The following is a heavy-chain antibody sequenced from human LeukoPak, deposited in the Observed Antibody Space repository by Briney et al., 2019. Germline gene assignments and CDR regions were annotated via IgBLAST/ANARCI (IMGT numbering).Heavy chain of an antibody. Sequence: ASVKVSCRVSGYTLTELSMHWVRQAPGKGLEWMGGFDPEDGETIYAQKFQGRVTMTEDTSTDTAYMELSSLRSEDTAVYYCATARGYYDSSGYYTYYYYYMDVWGKGTTVTVSS. D-gene: IGHD3-22*01. CDR3: ATARGYYDSSGYYTYYYYYMDV. V-gene: IGHV1-24*01. CDR2: FDPEDGET. J-gene: IGHJ6*03. CDR1: GYTLTELS.